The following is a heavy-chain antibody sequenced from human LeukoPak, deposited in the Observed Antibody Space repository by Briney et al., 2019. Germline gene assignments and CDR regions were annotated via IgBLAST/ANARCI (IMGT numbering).Heavy chain of an antibody. Sequence: SQTLSLTCTVSGGSISSGGYYWSWIRQHPGKGLEWIGYIYYSGSTYYNPSLKSRVTISVDTSKNQFSLKLSSVTAADTAVYYCARGFQYYYDSSGYPVGYPIQYWGQGTLVTVSS. D-gene: IGHD3-22*01. CDR2: IYYSGST. CDR1: GGSISSGGYY. CDR3: ARGFQYYYDSSGYPVGYPIQY. V-gene: IGHV4-31*03. J-gene: IGHJ1*01.